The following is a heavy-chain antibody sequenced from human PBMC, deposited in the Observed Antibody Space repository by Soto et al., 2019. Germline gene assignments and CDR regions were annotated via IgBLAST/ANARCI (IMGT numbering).Heavy chain of an antibody. V-gene: IGHV1-3*01. CDR1: GYTFTSYA. CDR2: INAGNGNT. Sequence: QVQLVQSGAEVKKPGASVKVSCKASGYTFTSYAMHWVRQAPGQRLEWMGWINAGNGNTKYSQKFQGRVTITRDTSASTAHMELSSLRSEDTAVYYCARDRSGDYWGQGTLVTVSS. D-gene: IGHD3-10*01. CDR3: ARDRSGDY. J-gene: IGHJ4*02.